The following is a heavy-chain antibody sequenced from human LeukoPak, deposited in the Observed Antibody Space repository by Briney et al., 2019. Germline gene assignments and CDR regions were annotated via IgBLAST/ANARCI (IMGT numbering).Heavy chain of an antibody. V-gene: IGHV4-59*08. CDR2: IDYSGYS. CDR3: ARHSGSYTFGY. J-gene: IGHJ4*02. Sequence: SETLSLTCTVSGGSISSYYWSWIRQPPGKGLDWIGYIDYSGYSNYNPSLKSRVTISIDTSRNQFSLKLSSVTAADTAVYYCARHSGSYTFGYWGQGTLVTVSS. CDR1: GGSISSYY. D-gene: IGHD3-10*01.